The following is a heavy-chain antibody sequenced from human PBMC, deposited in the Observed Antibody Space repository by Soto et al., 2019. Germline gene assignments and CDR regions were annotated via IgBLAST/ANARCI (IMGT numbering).Heavy chain of an antibody. V-gene: IGHV1-46*03. Sequence: QVQLVQSGAEVKKPGASVKGSCKASGYTFTSYYMHWVRQAPGQGLEGMVIINPSGGGTIYAQKINERVTMSRDTSMATVSMELSSLRSADTAVYFCTRAPSGSGSFYQVDYWGQGTLVTVSS. CDR3: TRAPSGSGSFYQVDY. CDR1: GYTFTSYY. D-gene: IGHD2-15*01. CDR2: INPSGGGT. J-gene: IGHJ4*02.